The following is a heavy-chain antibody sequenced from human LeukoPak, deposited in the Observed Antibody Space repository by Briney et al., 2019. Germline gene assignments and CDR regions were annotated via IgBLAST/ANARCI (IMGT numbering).Heavy chain of an antibody. CDR3: APAEGRDSYADFDY. V-gene: IGHV3-30*03. Sequence: GGSLRLSCAASGCTFSSYGMHWVRQAPGKGLEWVAVISYDGSNKYYADSVKGRFTISRDNSKNTLYLQMNSLRAEDTAVYYCAPAEGRDSYADFDYWGQGTLVTVSS. D-gene: IGHD5-18*01. J-gene: IGHJ4*02. CDR1: GCTFSSYG. CDR2: ISYDGSNK.